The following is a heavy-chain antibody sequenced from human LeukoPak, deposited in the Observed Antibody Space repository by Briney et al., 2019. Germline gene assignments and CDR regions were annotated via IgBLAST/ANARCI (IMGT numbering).Heavy chain of an antibody. J-gene: IGHJ6*03. CDR1: GFTFSSYA. CDR2: ISYDGSNK. D-gene: IGHD6-13*01. Sequence: PGRSLRLSCAASGFTFSSYAMHWVRQAPGKGLEWVAVISYDGSNKYYADSVKGRFTISRDNSKNTLYLQMNSLRAEDTAVYYCARDGVAAARGRTYYYYYYMDVWGKGTTVTVSS. CDR3: ARDGVAAARGRTYYYYYYMDV. V-gene: IGHV3-30*04.